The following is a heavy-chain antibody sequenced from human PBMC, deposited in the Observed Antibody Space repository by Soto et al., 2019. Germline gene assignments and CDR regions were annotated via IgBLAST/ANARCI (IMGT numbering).Heavy chain of an antibody. CDR2: IYYSGST. V-gene: IGHV4-59*01. J-gene: IGHJ6*03. CDR3: ARGRITISFYYYYMDV. CDR1: GGSISSYY. D-gene: IGHD3-9*01. Sequence: SETLSLTCTVSGGSISSYYWSWIRQPPGKGLEWIGYIYYSGSTNYNPSLKSRVTISVDTSKNQFSLKLSSVTAADTAVYYCARGRITISFYYYYMDVWGKGTTVTVSS.